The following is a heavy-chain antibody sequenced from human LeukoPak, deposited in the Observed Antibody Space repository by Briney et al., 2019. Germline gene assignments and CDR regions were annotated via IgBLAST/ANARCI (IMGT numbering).Heavy chain of an antibody. V-gene: IGHV3-23*01. J-gene: IGHJ4*02. Sequence: PGGSLRLSCAASEFTFSNHAMTWVRQAPGKGLEWVSSISLSGDRTYYADSVRGRFTISRDNSKNTLYLQMNSLGAEDTAMYYCSNEIRPNDYWGQGTRVSVSS. CDR1: EFTFSNHA. CDR3: SNEIRPNDY. CDR2: ISLSGDRT. D-gene: IGHD6-6*01.